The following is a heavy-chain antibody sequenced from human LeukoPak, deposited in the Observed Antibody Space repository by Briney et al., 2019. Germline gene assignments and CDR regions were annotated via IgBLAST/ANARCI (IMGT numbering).Heavy chain of an antibody. D-gene: IGHD6-13*01. CDR2: ISAYDGST. J-gene: IGHJ4*02. V-gene: IGHV1-18*01. CDR3: AREAGSGSWYPFDY. CDR1: GYTFTSYA. Sequence: GASVKVSXKASGYTFTSYAITWVRQAPGQGLEWMGWISAYDGSTNYAQKFQGRVTMTTDPSTSTAYMELRSLRSDDTAVYYCAREAGSGSWYPFDYWGQGTLVTVSS.